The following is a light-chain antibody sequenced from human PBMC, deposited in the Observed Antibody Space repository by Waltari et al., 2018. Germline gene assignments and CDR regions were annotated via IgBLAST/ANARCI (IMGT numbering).Light chain of an antibody. V-gene: IGLV1-40*01. CDR2: DNT. J-gene: IGLJ2*01. CDR1: PSDIGSFG. CDR3: QSYDNTGRGSVL. Sequence: LTQPPSLSGAPGHRVTISCPGSPSDIGSFGVTWYQHRPGSVPRLLIYDNTHRPSGFPDRFSASKSDTSASLDIAGLQPDDEADYYCQSYDNTGRGSVLIGGGTRLTVL.